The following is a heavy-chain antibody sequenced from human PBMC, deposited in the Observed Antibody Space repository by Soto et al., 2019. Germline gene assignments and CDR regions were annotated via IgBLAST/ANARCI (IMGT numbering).Heavy chain of an antibody. CDR2: ITWNGDNV. CDR3: VTDGEWDFLPGDPFVY. Sequence: SSGGYSWSWIPQTPWKGLEWVSGITWNGDNVAYADSVKSRFTLSRDNAKSTLCRQMYSLRVEDTALYYCVTDGEWDFLPGDPFVYWGQGALVTVSS. J-gene: IGHJ4*02. D-gene: IGHD1-26*01. CDR1: SSGGYS. V-gene: IGHV3-9*01.